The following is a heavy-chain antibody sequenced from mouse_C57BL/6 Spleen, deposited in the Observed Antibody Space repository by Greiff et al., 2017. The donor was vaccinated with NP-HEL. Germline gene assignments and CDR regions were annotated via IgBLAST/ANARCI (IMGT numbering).Heavy chain of an antibody. Sequence: SGAELVKPGASVKISCKASGYAFSSYWMNWVKQRPGKGLEWIGQIYPGDGDTNYNGKFKGKATLTADKSSSTAYMQLSSLTSEDSAVYFCARGGGLKAMDYWGQGTSVTVSS. V-gene: IGHV1-80*01. D-gene: IGHD1-3*01. CDR3: ARGGGLKAMDY. CDR1: GYAFSSYW. J-gene: IGHJ4*01. CDR2: IYPGDGDT.